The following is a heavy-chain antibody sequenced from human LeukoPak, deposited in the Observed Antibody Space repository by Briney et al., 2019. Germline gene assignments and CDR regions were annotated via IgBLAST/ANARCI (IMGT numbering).Heavy chain of an antibody. J-gene: IGHJ4*02. D-gene: IGHD1-1*01. CDR3: ARDGFALNERIDY. CDR1: GFTFSSYA. Sequence: GGSQRLSCAASGFTFSSYAMSWVRQAPGKGLEWVSAISGSGGSTYYADSVKGRFTISRDNSKNTLYLQMNSLRAEDTAVYYCARDGFALNERIDYWGQGTLVTVSS. CDR2: ISGSGGST. V-gene: IGHV3-23*01.